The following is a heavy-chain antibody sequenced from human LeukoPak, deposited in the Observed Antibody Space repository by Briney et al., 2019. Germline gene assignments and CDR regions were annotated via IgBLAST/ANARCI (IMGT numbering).Heavy chain of an antibody. J-gene: IGHJ6*02. Sequence: GGSLRLSCAASGFTFSSYWMSWVRQAPGKGPEWVANIKQDGSEKYYVDSVKGRFTISRDNAKNSLYLQMNSLRAEDTAVYYCAKYASFDTAMVPYYGMDVWGQGTTVTVSS. CDR3: AKYASFDTAMVPYYGMDV. CDR2: IKQDGSEK. V-gene: IGHV3-7*03. D-gene: IGHD5-18*01. CDR1: GFTFSSYW.